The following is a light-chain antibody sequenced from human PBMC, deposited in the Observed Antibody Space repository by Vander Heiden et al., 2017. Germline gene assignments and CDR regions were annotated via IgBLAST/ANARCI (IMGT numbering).Light chain of an antibody. V-gene: IGKV4-1*01. CDR2: WTS. CDR1: QSGLDSSNNRNY. Sequence: DIVMTQSPDSLAVSLGERATINCKPSQSGLDSSNNRNYLTWYQQKPGQPPKLLIYWTSTRESGVPDRFSGSGSGTDFTLTITNLQAEDVAVYYCQQYYSLPWTFGQGTKVEIK. J-gene: IGKJ1*01. CDR3: QQYYSLPWT.